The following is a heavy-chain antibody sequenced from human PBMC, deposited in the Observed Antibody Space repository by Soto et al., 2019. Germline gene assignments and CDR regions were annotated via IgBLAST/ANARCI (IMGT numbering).Heavy chain of an antibody. V-gene: IGHV3-23*01. CDR1: GFTFSGYA. Sequence: PGGSLRLSCAASGFTFSGYAMSWVRQAPGKGLDWVSSISGSGGSTYYADSVKGRFTISRDNSKNTLYLQMSTPGAEDTAVYYCAKALLTTVTTLYDSWGQGTLVTVSS. CDR2: ISGSGGST. D-gene: IGHD4-17*01. CDR3: AKALLTTVTTLYDS. J-gene: IGHJ4*02.